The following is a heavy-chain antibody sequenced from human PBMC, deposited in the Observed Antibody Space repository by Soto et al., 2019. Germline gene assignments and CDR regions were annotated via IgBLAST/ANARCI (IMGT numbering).Heavy chain of an antibody. Sequence: QVQLVQSGAEVKKPGASVRVSCRAFGSDFINSYLHWWRQAPGQGLEWMGWINPKNENTNYAQKFQGRVTMTRDTSISVAYMELSGLNSGDTAVYYCARDDTGANFGSWGQGTLVTV. CDR3: ARDDTGANFGS. CDR1: GSDFINSY. CDR2: INPKNENT. D-gene: IGHD2-8*02. J-gene: IGHJ4*02. V-gene: IGHV1-2*02.